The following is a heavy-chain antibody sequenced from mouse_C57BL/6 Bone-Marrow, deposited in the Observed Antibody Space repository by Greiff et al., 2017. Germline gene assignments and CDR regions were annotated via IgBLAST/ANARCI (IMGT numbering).Heavy chain of an antibody. Sequence: QVQLKQPGAELVKPGASVKLSCKASGYTFTSYWMQWVKQRPGQGLEWIGEIDPSDSYTNYNQKFKGKATLTVDTSSSTAYMQLSSLTSEDSAVYYCARDYDYEFDYWGQGTTLTVSS. CDR2: IDPSDSYT. CDR3: ARDYDYEFDY. CDR1: GYTFTSYW. J-gene: IGHJ2*01. V-gene: IGHV1-50*01. D-gene: IGHD2-4*01.